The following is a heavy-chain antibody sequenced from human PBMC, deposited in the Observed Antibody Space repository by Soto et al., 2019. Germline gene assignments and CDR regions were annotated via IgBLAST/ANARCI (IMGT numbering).Heavy chain of an antibody. Sequence: SETLSLTCAVSGGSIRSYYLTWIRQTPGKGLEWIGYISNTVSTNYNPSLKSRATLSVDTSKNQFSLKLNSVTPADTAVYFCARGKRWFGDLGYWGHGTLVTVSS. D-gene: IGHD3-10*01. CDR2: ISNTVST. CDR3: ARGKRWFGDLGY. J-gene: IGHJ4*01. CDR1: GGSIRSYY. V-gene: IGHV4-59*01.